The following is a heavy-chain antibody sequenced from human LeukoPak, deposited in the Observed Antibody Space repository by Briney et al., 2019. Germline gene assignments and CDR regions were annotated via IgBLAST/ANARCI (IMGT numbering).Heavy chain of an antibody. Sequence: PSETLSLTCAVYGGSFSGYYWSWIRQPPGKGLEWIGEINHSGSTNYNPSLKSRVTIPVDTSKNQFSLKLSSVTAADTAVYYCARGGVRDGYNYRYYFDYWGQGTLVTVSS. D-gene: IGHD5-12*01. CDR2: INHSGST. CDR1: GGSFSGYY. V-gene: IGHV4-34*01. CDR3: ARGGVRDGYNYRYYFDY. J-gene: IGHJ4*02.